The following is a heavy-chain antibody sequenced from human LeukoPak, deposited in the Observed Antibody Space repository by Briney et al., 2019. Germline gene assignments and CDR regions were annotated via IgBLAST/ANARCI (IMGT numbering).Heavy chain of an antibody. Sequence: GSLRLSCAASGFTLSYYWMTWVRRAPGKGLEWVANIMQDGSEKYYVDSVKGRFTISRDNAKNSLYLQMNSLRAEDTAVYYCARHSAGYTTFFDYWGQGTLVTVSS. D-gene: IGHD5-24*01. J-gene: IGHJ4*02. CDR2: IMQDGSEK. CDR1: GFTLSYYW. V-gene: IGHV3-7*04. CDR3: ARHSAGYTTFFDY.